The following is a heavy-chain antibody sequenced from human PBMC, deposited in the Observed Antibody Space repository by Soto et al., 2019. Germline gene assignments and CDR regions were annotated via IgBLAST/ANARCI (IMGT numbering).Heavy chain of an antibody. CDR2: ISYDGSNK. J-gene: IGHJ3*02. D-gene: IGHD1-1*01. Sequence: GGSLRLSCXASGFTFSSYAMHWVRQAPGKGLEWVAVISYDGSNKYYADSVKGRFTISRDNSKNTLYLQMNSLRAEDTAVYYCARDGLEPAANAFDIWGQGTMVTVSS. CDR3: ARDGLEPAANAFDI. CDR1: GFTFSSYA. V-gene: IGHV3-30-3*01.